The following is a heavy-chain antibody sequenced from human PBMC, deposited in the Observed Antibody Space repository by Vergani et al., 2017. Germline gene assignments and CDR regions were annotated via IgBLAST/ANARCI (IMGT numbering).Heavy chain of an antibody. CDR3: ARTRGDCSSTSCYTRAAYYYYYMDV. CDR1: GGTFSSYA. V-gene: IGHV1-69*01. Sequence: QVQLVQSGAEVKKPGSSVKVSCKASGGTFSSYAISWVRQAPGQGLEWMGGIIPIFGTANYAQKFQGRVTITADESTSTAYMELSSLRSEDTAVYYCARTRGDCSSTSCYTRAAYYYYYMDVWGKGTTVTVSS. J-gene: IGHJ6*03. D-gene: IGHD2-2*02. CDR2: IIPIFGTA.